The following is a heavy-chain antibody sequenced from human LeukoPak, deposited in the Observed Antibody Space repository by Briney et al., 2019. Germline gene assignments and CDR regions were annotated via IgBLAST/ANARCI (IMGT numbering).Heavy chain of an antibody. Sequence: KPSQTLSLTCAVSGGSISSGDYYWSWIRQPPGKGLEWIGYIYYSGSTYYNPSLKSRVTISVDTSKNQFSLKLSSVTAADTAVYYCARSYDILTGYYPSGFDYWGQGTLVTVSS. CDR1: GGSISSGDYY. D-gene: IGHD3-9*01. CDR2: IYYSGST. CDR3: ARSYDILTGYYPSGFDY. V-gene: IGHV4-30-4*01. J-gene: IGHJ4*02.